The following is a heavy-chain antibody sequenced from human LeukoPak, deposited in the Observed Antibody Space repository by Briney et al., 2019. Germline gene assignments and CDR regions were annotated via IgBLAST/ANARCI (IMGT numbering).Heavy chain of an antibody. CDR3: ARGPAYYYDSSGYYANWFDP. J-gene: IGHJ5*02. CDR2: LSGSGVNT. V-gene: IGHV3-23*01. D-gene: IGHD3-22*01. CDR1: GLTFSSYA. Sequence: GGSLRLSCAASGLTFSSYAMSWVRQAPGKGLEWVSVLSGSGVNTYYADSVKGRFTLSRDNSKNTLYLQMNSLRAEDTAVYYCARGPAYYYDSSGYYANWFDPWGQGTLVTVSS.